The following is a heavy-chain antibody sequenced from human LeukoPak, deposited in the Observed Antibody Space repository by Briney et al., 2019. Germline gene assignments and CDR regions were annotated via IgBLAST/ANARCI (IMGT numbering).Heavy chain of an antibody. CDR1: GYTFTSYY. V-gene: IGHV1-46*01. CDR3: VREGMGDYRFDY. D-gene: IGHD3-16*01. Sequence: ASVKVSCKASGYTFTSYYMHWARQAPGQGLEWMGIINPSGGSTSYAQKFQGRVTMTRDTSTSTVYMELSSLRSDDTAVYYCVREGMGDYRFDYWGQGTLVTVSS. J-gene: IGHJ4*02. CDR2: INPSGGST.